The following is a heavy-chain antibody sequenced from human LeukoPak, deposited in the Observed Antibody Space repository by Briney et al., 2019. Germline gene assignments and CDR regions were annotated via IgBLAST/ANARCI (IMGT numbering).Heavy chain of an antibody. CDR1: GFTFSTYW. CDR2: IKKDESEK. CDR3: ARGGTSGYSSSLHFWGGNYYFDY. J-gene: IGHJ4*02. D-gene: IGHD6-13*01. V-gene: IGHV3-7*01. Sequence: GGSLRLSCAASGFTFSTYWMSWVRQTPEKGLEWVANIKKDESEKYYVDSVKGRFTISRDNARNSLYLQMNSLRAEDTAVYYCARGGTSGYSSSLHFWGGNYYFDYWGQGTLVTVSS.